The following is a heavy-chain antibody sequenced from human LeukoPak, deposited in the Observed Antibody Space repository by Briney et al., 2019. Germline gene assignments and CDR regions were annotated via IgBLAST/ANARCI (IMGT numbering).Heavy chain of an antibody. Sequence: SETLSLTCTVSGGSISSYSWSWIRQPPGKGLEWIGSIYYSGSTYYTPSLKSRATISVDTSKNQFSLKLRSVTAADTAVYYCARPDSGTYVARAFDIWGRGTLVSVSS. V-gene: IGHV4-59*05. D-gene: IGHD1-26*01. CDR2: IYYSGST. CDR1: GGSISSYS. CDR3: ARPDSGTYVARAFDI. J-gene: IGHJ3*02.